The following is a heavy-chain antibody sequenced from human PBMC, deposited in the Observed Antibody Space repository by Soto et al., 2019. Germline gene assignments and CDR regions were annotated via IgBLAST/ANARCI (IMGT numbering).Heavy chain of an antibody. CDR1: GFTVSSNY. CDR3: VRGGYCSGGSCPPFRGETYFDY. D-gene: IGHD2-15*01. Sequence: PGGSLRLSCAASGFTVSSNYMSWVRQAPGKGLEWVSVIYSGGSTYYADSVKGRFTISRDNSKNTLYLQMNSLRAEDTAVYYCVRGGYCSGGSCPPFRGETYFDYWGQGTLVTVSS. CDR2: IYSGGST. V-gene: IGHV3-53*01. J-gene: IGHJ4*02.